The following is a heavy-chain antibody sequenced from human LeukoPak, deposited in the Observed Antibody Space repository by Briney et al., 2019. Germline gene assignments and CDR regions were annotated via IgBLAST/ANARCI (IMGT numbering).Heavy chain of an antibody. J-gene: IGHJ4*02. Sequence: PGGSLRLSCAASGFTFSSYSMNWVRQAPGKGLEWVSSISSSSSYIYYADSVKGRFTISRDNAKNSLYLQMNSLRAEDTAVYYCARDGYSYGYPPIQNDYWGQGTLVTVSS. CDR3: ARDGYSYGYPPIQNDY. CDR2: ISSSSSYI. CDR1: GFTFSSYS. V-gene: IGHV3-21*01. D-gene: IGHD5-18*01.